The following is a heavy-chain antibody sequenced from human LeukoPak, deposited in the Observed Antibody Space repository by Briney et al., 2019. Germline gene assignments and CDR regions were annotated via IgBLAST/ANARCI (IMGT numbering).Heavy chain of an antibody. Sequence: GGSLRLSCAASGFTFGSYGMSWVRQAPGKGLEWVAFITTTGATTSYAGSVKGRFTISRDNARDTLYMQMNSLRDEDTALYYCTIMHGYYDGSGYWVQWGQGTLVTVSS. V-gene: IGHV3-23*01. CDR1: GFTFGSYG. J-gene: IGHJ4*02. CDR2: ITTTGATT. D-gene: IGHD3-22*01. CDR3: TIMHGYYDGSGYWVQ.